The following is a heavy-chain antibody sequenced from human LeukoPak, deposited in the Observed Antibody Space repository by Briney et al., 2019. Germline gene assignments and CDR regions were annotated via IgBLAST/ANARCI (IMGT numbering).Heavy chain of an antibody. J-gene: IGHJ6*02. CDR2: ISGSGGST. D-gene: IGHD6-6*01. Sequence: PGGSLRLSCAASGFTFSSYAMSWVRQAPGKGLEWVSAISGSGGSTYYADSVKGRFTISRDNSKNTLYLQMNSLRADDTAVYYCAKPRIAARQRDYYYYGMDVWGQGTTVTVSS. CDR3: AKPRIAARQRDYYYYGMDV. CDR1: GFTFSSYA. V-gene: IGHV3-23*01.